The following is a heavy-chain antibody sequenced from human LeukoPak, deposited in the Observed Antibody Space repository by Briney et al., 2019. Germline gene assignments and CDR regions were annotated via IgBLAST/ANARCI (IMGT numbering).Heavy chain of an antibody. D-gene: IGHD1-14*01. CDR3: ARARARRDEADY. CDR2: INPSGGST. V-gene: IGHV1-46*01. Sequence: ASVKVSCKASGYTFTSKYMHWVRQAPGQGLEWMGVINPSGGSTSYAQKFQGRVTMTGDMSTSTVYMELSSLRSEDTAVYYCARARARRDEADYWGQGTLVTVSS. CDR1: GYTFTSKY. J-gene: IGHJ4*02.